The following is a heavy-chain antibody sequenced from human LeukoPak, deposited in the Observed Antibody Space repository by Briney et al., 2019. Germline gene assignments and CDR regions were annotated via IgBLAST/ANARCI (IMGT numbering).Heavy chain of an antibody. J-gene: IGHJ3*02. Sequence: SETLSLTCTVSGGSISSSSHYWGWIRQPPGKGLEWIGSIYYSGSTYYNPSLKSRVTISVDTSKNQFSLKLSSVTAADTAVYYCARHRMYYYDSSGRGVADAFDIWGQGTMVTVSS. D-gene: IGHD3-22*01. CDR2: IYYSGST. V-gene: IGHV4-39*01. CDR3: ARHRMYYYDSSGRGVADAFDI. CDR1: GGSISSSSHY.